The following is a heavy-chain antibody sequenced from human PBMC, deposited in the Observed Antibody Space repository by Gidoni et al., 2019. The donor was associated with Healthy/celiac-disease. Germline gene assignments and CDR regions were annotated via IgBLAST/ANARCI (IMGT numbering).Heavy chain of an antibody. CDR2: IYWNDDK. Sequence: QITLKESGPTLVKPTQTLTLTCTFSGFSLSTSGVGVGWIRQPPGKALEWLALIYWNDDKRYSPSLKSRLTITKDTSKNQVVLTMTNMDPVDTATYYCAHSKITMVRGVIHDAFDIWGQGTMVTVSS. V-gene: IGHV2-5*01. CDR3: AHSKITMVRGVIHDAFDI. CDR1: GFSLSTSGVG. D-gene: IGHD3-10*01. J-gene: IGHJ3*02.